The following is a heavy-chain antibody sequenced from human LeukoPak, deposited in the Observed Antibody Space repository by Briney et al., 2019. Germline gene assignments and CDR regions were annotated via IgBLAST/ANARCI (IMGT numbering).Heavy chain of an antibody. CDR3: VRDNYGYHTSVSYDFDF. Sequence: GGSLRLSCGVSGFTLSEYSMNWVRHAPGKGLEWVAYIHSSSGTKYYADSVKGRFTISRDNADNSLYLQMSSLRDDDTAVYYCVRDNYGYHTSVSYDFDFWGQGTLVTVSS. CDR2: IHSSSGTK. CDR1: GFTLSEYS. D-gene: IGHD3-10*01. J-gene: IGHJ4*02. V-gene: IGHV3-48*02.